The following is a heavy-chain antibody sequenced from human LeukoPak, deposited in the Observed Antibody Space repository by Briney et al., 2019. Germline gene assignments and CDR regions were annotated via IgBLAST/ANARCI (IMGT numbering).Heavy chain of an antibody. CDR2: LYSGSDT. CDR3: ARVGDHFHWYLDL. V-gene: IGHV3-53*01. Sequence: GGSLRLSCAASGFTASTKYMNWVRQAPGKGLEWVSILYSGSDTYYANSVKGRFTISRDSSKNILFLQMNDLRAEDTAVYYCARVGDHFHWYLDLWGRGTLVTVSS. J-gene: IGHJ2*01. CDR1: GFTASTKY. D-gene: IGHD3-10*01.